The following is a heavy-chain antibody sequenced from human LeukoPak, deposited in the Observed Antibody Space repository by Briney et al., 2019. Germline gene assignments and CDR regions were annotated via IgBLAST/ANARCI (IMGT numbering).Heavy chain of an antibody. CDR2: IWYDGSNK. V-gene: IGHV3-33*01. CDR1: GFTFSSYG. D-gene: IGHD3-16*01. CDR3: ARDNYGWFQH. Sequence: GRSLRLSCAASGFTFSSYGMHWVRQAPGKGLEWVAVIWYDGSNKYYADSVKGRFTISRDNAKNSLYLQMNSLRAEDTAVYYCARDNYGWFQHWGQGTLVTVSS. J-gene: IGHJ1*01.